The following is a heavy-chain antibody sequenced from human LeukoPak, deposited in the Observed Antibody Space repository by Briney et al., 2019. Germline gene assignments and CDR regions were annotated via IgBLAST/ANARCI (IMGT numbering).Heavy chain of an antibody. D-gene: IGHD7-27*01. CDR3: ARDAFRMTGDSNYFDF. CDR2: MRPLNGAT. V-gene: IGHV1-2*02. CDR1: GYTFTAYY. J-gene: IGHJ4*02. Sequence: EASVKVSCKISGYTFTAYYVHWVRQAPGQGLEWMGWMRPLNGATNYAQKFQGRVTMTRDTSISTAYMELSRLRFDDTAVYYCARDAFRMTGDSNYFDFWAQGTLVTVSS.